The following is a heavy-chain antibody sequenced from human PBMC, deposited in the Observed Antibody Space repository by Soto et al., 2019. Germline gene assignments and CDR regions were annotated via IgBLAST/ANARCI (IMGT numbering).Heavy chain of an antibody. J-gene: IGHJ3*02. D-gene: IGHD3-22*01. CDR2: ISGSGGST. CDR3: AKGFPYYYDSSSYSAPGAFDI. CDR1: GFTFSSYA. V-gene: IGHV3-23*01. Sequence: GGSLRLSCAASGFTFSSYAMSWVRQAPGKGLEWVSAISGSGGSTYYADSVKGRFTIPRDNSKNTLYLQMNSLRAEDTAVYYCAKGFPYYYDSSSYSAPGAFDIWGQGTMVTVSS.